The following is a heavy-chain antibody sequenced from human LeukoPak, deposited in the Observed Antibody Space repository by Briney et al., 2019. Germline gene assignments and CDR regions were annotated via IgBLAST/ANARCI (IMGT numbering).Heavy chain of an antibody. V-gene: IGHV3-66*01. D-gene: IGHD6-19*01. CDR1: GFTVSSNY. CDR2: IYSDGTT. J-gene: IGHJ2*01. CDR3: ARGVAAYWYFDL. Sequence: GGSLRLSCAASGFTVSSNYMNWVRQAPGKGLEWVSVIYSDGTTYYADSVKGRFTISRDNSENTLYLQMNSLRAEDTAVYYCARGVAAYWYFDLWGRGTLVTVSS.